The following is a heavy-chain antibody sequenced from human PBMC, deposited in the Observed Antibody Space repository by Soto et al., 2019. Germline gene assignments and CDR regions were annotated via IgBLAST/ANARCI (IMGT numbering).Heavy chain of an antibody. CDR3: ARYYCSSGTCYSFDY. CDR1: GGSIRGYY. V-gene: IGHV4-59*01. D-gene: IGHD2-2*01. Sequence: ASETLSLTCTVSGGSIRGYYWSWIRQTPGKGLEWIGYIFYNGRTSYNPSLKSRVFFSVDTSKNQFSLRLTSVTAADTAVYYCARYYCSSGTCYSFDYWGQGTLVTVSS. J-gene: IGHJ4*02. CDR2: IFYNGRT.